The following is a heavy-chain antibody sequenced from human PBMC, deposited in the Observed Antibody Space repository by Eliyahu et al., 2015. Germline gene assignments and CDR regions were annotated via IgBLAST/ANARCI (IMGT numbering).Heavy chain of an antibody. Sequence: PGQGLEWMGWISVYNGNTNYAQKLQGRVTMTTDTSTSTAYMELRSLRSDDTAVYYCARAPPIGSSGYAVDCWGQGTLVTVSP. V-gene: IGHV1-18*01. J-gene: IGHJ4*02. CDR2: ISVYNGNT. D-gene: IGHD3-22*01. CDR3: ARAPPIGSSGYAVDC.